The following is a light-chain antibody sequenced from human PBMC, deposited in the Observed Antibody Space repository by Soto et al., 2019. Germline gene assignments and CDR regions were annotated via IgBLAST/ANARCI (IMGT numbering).Light chain of an antibody. J-gene: IGKJ4*01. Sequence: EIVLTQSPGTLSLSPGERATLSCRASQSVSSSYLAWYQQKPGQAPRLLIYGASSRATGIPDRFSGSGSGTDFTLTISRLEPEEFAVYYCQQYGSSPTFGGGTKVDIK. CDR1: QSVSSSY. CDR3: QQYGSSPT. CDR2: GAS. V-gene: IGKV3-20*01.